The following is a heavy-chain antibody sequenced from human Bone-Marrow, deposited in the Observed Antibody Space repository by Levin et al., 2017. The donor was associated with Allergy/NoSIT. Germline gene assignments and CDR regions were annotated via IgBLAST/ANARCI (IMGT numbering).Heavy chain of an antibody. CDR3: ARGHFYYDILTANYRASWFDP. J-gene: IGHJ5*02. CDR2: IYYSGST. V-gene: IGHV4-30-4*01. CDR1: GGPISSGDYY. Sequence: LRLSCTVSGGPISSGDYYWSWIRQSPGKGLEWIGYIYYSGSTYYNPSLWSRLSISIDASNNQFSLKLSSVTASDTAVYYCARGHFYYDILTANYRASWFDPWGQGTLVTVSS. D-gene: IGHD3-9*01.